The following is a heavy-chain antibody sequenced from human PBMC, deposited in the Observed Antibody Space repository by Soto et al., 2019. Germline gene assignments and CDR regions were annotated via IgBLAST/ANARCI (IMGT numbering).Heavy chain of an antibody. D-gene: IGHD3-16*01. CDR3: ARDGLTFGGD. Sequence: EVHLVEAGGGLVKPGESLTLSCAASGFTFGSFALNWVRQAPGKGLEWVSSISSSSAYIYYAESVKGRFTISRDNARSTLYLKMNSLRLDDTAGYFCARDGLTFGGDWGQGTLVAVSS. CDR2: ISSSSAYI. CDR1: GFTFGSFA. V-gene: IGHV3-21*06. J-gene: IGHJ4*02.